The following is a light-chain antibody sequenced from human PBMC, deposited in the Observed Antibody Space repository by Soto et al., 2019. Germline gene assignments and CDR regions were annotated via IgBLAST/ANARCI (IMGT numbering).Light chain of an antibody. CDR3: CSYAGSSTSVV. J-gene: IGLJ2*01. CDR2: EVS. V-gene: IGLV2-23*02. Sequence: QSALTQPASVSGSPGQSITISCTGTSSDVGSYNLVSWYQQHPGKAPKLMIYEVSKRPSGVSNRFSGSKSGNTASLTISGLQAVDEADYYCCSYAGSSTSVVFGGGTQLTVL. CDR1: SSDVGSYNL.